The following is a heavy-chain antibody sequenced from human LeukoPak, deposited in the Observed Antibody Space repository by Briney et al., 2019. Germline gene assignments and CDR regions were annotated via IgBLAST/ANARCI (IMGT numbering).Heavy chain of an antibody. V-gene: IGHV4-59*08. J-gene: IGHJ4*02. CDR2: FYYSGST. CDR3: ATQPPSYYYFDY. D-gene: IGHD2-21*01. Sequence: RPSETLPLTCTVSGGSISSYYWSWIRQPPGRGLEWIGSFYYSGSTNYNPSLKSRVSISVDTSKNQFSLKLSSLTAADTAVYYCATQPPSYYYFDYWGQGTLVTVSS. CDR1: GGSISSYY.